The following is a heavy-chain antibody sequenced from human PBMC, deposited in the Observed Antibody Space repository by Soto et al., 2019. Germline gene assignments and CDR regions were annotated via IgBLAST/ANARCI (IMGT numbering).Heavy chain of an antibody. J-gene: IGHJ5*02. CDR3: ARKSSSSSWFDP. D-gene: IGHD6-6*01. CDR1: GYTFSNYG. Sequence: QVLLVQSGAEVKKPGASVKVSCKASGYTFSNYGISWVRQAPGQGLEWMGWIRGYNGNTNYAQNLQGRVNMTTDPSTRTAYMDGRSLRSEETAVYYCARKSSSSSWFDPWGQGNLVTVSS. V-gene: IGHV1-18*01. CDR2: IRGYNGNT.